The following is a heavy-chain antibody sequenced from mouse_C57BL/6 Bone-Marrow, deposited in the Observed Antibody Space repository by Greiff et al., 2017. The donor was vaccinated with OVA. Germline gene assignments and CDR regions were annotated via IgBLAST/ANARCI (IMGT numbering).Heavy chain of an antibody. CDR2: IDPENGDT. CDR1: GFNIKDDY. D-gene: IGHD1-1*01. Sequence: EVQGVESGAELVRPGASVKLSCTASGFNIKDDYMHWVKQRPEQGLEWIGWIDPENGDTEYDSKFQGKATITADTSSNTAYLPLSSLTSEDTAVYYCTTLTVVASHYFDYWGQGTTLTVSS. CDR3: TTLTVVASHYFDY. J-gene: IGHJ2*01. V-gene: IGHV14-4*01.